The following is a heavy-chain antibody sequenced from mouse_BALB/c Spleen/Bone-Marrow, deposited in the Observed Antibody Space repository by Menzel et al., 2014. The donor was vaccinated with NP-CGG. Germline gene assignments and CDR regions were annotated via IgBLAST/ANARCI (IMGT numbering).Heavy chain of an antibody. J-gene: IGHJ3*01. CDR2: ISTYSGNT. CDR1: GYTFTDYA. CDR3: ASPIYYGNYEGFAY. Sequence: QVQLQQSGPELVGPGVSVKISCKGSGYTFTDYAMHWVKQSHAKSLEWIGVISTYSGNTNYNQKFKGKATMTVDKSSSTAYMELARLSSEDSAIYYCASPIYYGNYEGFAYWGQGTLVTVSA. V-gene: IGHV1-67*01. D-gene: IGHD2-1*01.